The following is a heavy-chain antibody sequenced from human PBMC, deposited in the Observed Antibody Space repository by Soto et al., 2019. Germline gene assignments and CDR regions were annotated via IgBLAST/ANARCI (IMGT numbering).Heavy chain of an antibody. J-gene: IGHJ4*02. D-gene: IGHD2-8*01. CDR1: GGSISSGGYY. V-gene: IGHV4-31*11. CDR3: ARDGRNGGYLDY. Sequence: SETLSLTCAVSGGSISSGGYYWSWIRQHPGKGLEWIGYIYYSGSTYYNPSLKSRVTISVDTSKNQFSLKLRSLRPDDTAVYYCARDGRNGGYLDYWGQGTVVTVSS. CDR2: IYYSGST.